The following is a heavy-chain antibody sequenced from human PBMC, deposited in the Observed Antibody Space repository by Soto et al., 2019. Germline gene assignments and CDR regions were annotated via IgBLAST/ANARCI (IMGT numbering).Heavy chain of an antibody. CDR3: AKDQADCGGDCACMDV. V-gene: IGHV3-30*18. CDR2: ISYDGSNK. J-gene: IGHJ6*02. CDR1: GFTFSSYG. D-gene: IGHD2-21*02. Sequence: QVQLVESGGVVVQPGRSLRLSCAASGFTFSSYGMHWVRQAPGKGLEWVAVISYDGSNKYYADSVKGRFTISRDNSKNTLYLQMNSLRAEDTAVYYCAKDQADCGGDCACMDVWGQGTTVTVSS.